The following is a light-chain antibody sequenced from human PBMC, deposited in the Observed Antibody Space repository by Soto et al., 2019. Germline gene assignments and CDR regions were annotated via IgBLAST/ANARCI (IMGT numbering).Light chain of an antibody. CDR2: WSS. CDR3: KKYYSTPLT. V-gene: IGKV4-1*01. CDR1: QRGSYSSNNKNY. J-gene: IGKJ4*01. Sequence: DIVMTQSPESPAVSLREGTTINCNPSQRGSYSSNNKNYLAWYQQKPGQHHKLLIYWSSTRESGVPDPFSGRGSGTDFTLNISSLEAEDVAVYDCKKYYSTPLTVGAGNEGAIK.